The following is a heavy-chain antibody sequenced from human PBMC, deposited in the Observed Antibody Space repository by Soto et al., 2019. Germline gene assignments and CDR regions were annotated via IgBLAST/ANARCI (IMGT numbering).Heavy chain of an antibody. D-gene: IGHD3-22*01. Sequence: QMQLMESGGGVVQPGRSLRLSCAASGFTFSRHDMHWVRQAPGKGLEWVAVISYDGSNKFYADSVKRRFTISRDNSKNTLYLQMNSLRAEDTAVYYCAKDADYDSTKLDYWGQGTLVTVSS. CDR3: AKDADYDSTKLDY. CDR1: GFTFSRHD. CDR2: ISYDGSNK. V-gene: IGHV3-30*18. J-gene: IGHJ4*02.